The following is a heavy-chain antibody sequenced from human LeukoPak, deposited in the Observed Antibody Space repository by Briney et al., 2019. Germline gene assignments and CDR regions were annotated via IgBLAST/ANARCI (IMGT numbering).Heavy chain of an antibody. J-gene: IGHJ4*02. CDR2: IYHSGST. CDR1: GGSISSGGYS. Sequence: SETLSLTCAVSGGSISSGGYSWSWIRQPPGNGLEWIGYIYHSGSTYYNPSLKSRVTISVDRSKNQFSLKLSSVTAADTAVYYCARGIAARPVDYWGQGTLVTVSS. V-gene: IGHV4-30-2*01. CDR3: ARGIAARPVDY. D-gene: IGHD6-6*01.